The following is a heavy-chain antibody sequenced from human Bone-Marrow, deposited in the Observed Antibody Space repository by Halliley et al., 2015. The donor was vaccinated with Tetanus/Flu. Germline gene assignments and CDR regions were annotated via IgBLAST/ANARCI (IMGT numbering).Heavy chain of an antibody. CDR1: GVSLTSSSYY. D-gene: IGHD3-16*02. V-gene: IGHV4-39*01. CDR2: LYYSGST. J-gene: IGHJ4*02. Sequence: TLSLTCTVSGVSLTSSSYYWGWIRQPPGKGLEWIGSLYYSGSTYYNPSLKSRVTISVDTSKIHLSLNLNSVTAADTAVYYCARHYRHWLFDYWGQGTLVTVSS. CDR3: ARHYRHWLFDY.